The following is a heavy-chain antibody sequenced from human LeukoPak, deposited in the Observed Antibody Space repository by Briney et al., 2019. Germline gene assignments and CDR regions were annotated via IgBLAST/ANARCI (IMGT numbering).Heavy chain of an antibody. J-gene: IGHJ3*02. V-gene: IGHV3-33*06. D-gene: IGHD4-17*01. CDR2: IWYDGSNK. CDR1: GFTFSSYG. CDR3: AKDQFGRDYHASDI. Sequence: PGRSLRLSCAASGFTFSSYGMHWVRQAPGKGLEWVAVIWYDGSNKYYADSVKGRFTISRDNSKNTLYLQMNSLRAEDTAVYYCAKDQFGRDYHASDIWGQGTMVTVSS.